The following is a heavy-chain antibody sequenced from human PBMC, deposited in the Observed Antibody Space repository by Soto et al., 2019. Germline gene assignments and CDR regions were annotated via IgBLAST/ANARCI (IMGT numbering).Heavy chain of an antibody. CDR3: ARVASSIIVTRPSPTYFLDY. CDR2: ISWTGART. J-gene: IGHJ4*02. V-gene: IGHV3-23*01. D-gene: IGHD6-6*01. CDR1: EFTASNYA. Sequence: EVQLLESGGGLVQPGGSLRVFCTASEFTASNYALSWVRQPPGKGLEWVASISWTGARTDYADSVKGRFTISRDNSKKILYLQRHRLTGEDTTVYYCARVASSIIVTRPSPTYFLDYWGQGTLVTVSS.